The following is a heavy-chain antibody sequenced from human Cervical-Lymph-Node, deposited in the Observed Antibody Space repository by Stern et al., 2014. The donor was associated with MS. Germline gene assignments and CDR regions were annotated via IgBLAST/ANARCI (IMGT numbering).Heavy chain of an antibody. CDR1: GDSISSSNW. CDR3: VRALGSSSFRYWFDP. V-gene: IGHV4-4*02. Sequence: QVQLQESGPGLVKPSGTLSLTCAVSGDSISSSNWWSWVRQSPGEGLEWVGDIYHAGTTNYNSTLKSRLTISADNSKNQFSLKLTSETAADTAVYYCVRALGSSSFRYWFDPWGQGTLVIVSS. D-gene: IGHD6-13*01. J-gene: IGHJ5*02. CDR2: IYHAGTT.